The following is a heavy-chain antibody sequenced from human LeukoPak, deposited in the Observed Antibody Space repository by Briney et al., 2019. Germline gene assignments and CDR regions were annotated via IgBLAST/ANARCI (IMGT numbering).Heavy chain of an antibody. V-gene: IGHV3-64D*06. CDR1: GFTFSRYA. CDR3: VKDSSSGSYFDY. D-gene: IGHD3-10*01. J-gene: IGHJ4*02. Sequence: GGSLRLSCSASGFTFSRYAMHWVRQAPGKGLEYVSAISSNGGSTYYADSVKGRFTISRDNSRNTLHLQMSSLRVEDTAVYYCVKDSSSGSYFDYWGQGTLVSVSS. CDR2: ISSNGGST.